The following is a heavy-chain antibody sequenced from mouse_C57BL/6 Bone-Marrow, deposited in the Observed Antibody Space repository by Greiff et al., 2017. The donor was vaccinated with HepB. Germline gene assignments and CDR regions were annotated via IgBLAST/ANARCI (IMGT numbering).Heavy chain of an antibody. Sequence: VQLQQSGPELVKPGASVKISCKASGYAFSSSWMNWVKQRPGKGLEWIGRIYPGDGDTNYNGKFKGKATLTADKSSSTAYMQLSSLTSEDSAVYFCARVGAAAFYWGQGTLVTVSA. J-gene: IGHJ3*01. D-gene: IGHD6-1*01. V-gene: IGHV1-82*01. CDR3: ARVGAAAFY. CDR2: IYPGDGDT. CDR1: GYAFSSSW.